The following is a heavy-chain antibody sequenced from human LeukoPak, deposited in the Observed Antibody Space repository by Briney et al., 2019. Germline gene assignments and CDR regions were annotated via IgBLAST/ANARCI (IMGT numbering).Heavy chain of an antibody. J-gene: IGHJ6*03. V-gene: IGHV4-59*01. D-gene: IGHD1-14*01. CDR3: ARASITYYYYYYMGV. CDR2: IHYSGST. CDR1: GGSITNYY. Sequence: SETLSLTCTVSGGSITNYYWTWIRQPPGKGLEWIGYIHYSGSTNYNPSLKSRVTISIDTSKNQFSLKLSSVTAADTAVYYCARASITYYYYYYMGVWGKGTTVTVSS.